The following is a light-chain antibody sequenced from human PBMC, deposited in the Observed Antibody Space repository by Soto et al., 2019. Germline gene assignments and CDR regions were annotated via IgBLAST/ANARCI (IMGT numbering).Light chain of an antibody. J-gene: IGLJ1*01. V-gene: IGLV2-23*01. CDR2: EGT. Sequence: QSALTQPASVSGSPGQSITISCTGTSRDVGSYDLVSWYQHHPGKAPKLMIYEGTKRPSGVSNRFSGSKSGNTASLAISGLQAEDEADYYCCSYAGSTTYVFGTVTKVT. CDR3: CSYAGSTTYV. CDR1: SRDVGSYDL.